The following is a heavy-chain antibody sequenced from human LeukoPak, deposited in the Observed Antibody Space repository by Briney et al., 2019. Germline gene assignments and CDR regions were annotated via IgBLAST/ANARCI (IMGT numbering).Heavy chain of an antibody. CDR3: ARVLAVAGTAEYFQH. V-gene: IGHV3-11*01. Sequence: GGSLRLSCAASGFTFSDYYMSWIRQAPGKGLEWVSYISSSGSTIYYADSVKGRFTISRDNAKNSLYLQMNSLRAEDTAVYYCARVLAVAGTAEYFQHWGQGTLVTVSS. CDR1: GFTFSDYY. J-gene: IGHJ1*01. D-gene: IGHD6-19*01. CDR2: ISSSGSTI.